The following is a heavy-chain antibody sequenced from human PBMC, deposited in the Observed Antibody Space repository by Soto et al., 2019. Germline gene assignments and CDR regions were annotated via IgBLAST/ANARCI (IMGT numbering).Heavy chain of an antibody. J-gene: IGHJ1*01. Sequence: GGSLRLSCAVSGFTFPNFAMHWVRQVPGKGLEWVAVISYDGSNRYYADSVKGRFTISRDNSKNTLYLQMNSLRAEDTAVYYCSGDYDAPTEYFQHWGQGTLVTVSS. CDR1: GFTFPNFA. D-gene: IGHD4-17*01. CDR2: ISYDGSNR. CDR3: SGDYDAPTEYFQH. V-gene: IGHV3-30-3*01.